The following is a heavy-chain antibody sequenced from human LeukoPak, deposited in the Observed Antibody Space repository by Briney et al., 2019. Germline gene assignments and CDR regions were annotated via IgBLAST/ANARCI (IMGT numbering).Heavy chain of an antibody. CDR3: AKEGREYYYDSSGYYYYYYMDV. D-gene: IGHD3-22*01. CDR1: GFTFSSYA. Sequence: GGSLRLSCAASGFTFSSYAMSWVRQAPGKGLECVSAISGSGGSTYYADSVKGRFTISRDNSKNTLYLQMNSLRAEDTAVYYCAKEGREYYYDSSGYYYYYYMDVWGKGTTVTVSS. V-gene: IGHV3-23*01. J-gene: IGHJ6*03. CDR2: ISGSGGST.